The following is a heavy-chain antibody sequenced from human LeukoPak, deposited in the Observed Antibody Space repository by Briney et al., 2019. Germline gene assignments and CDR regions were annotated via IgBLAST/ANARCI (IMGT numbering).Heavy chain of an antibody. CDR1: GGSISSYY. CDR3: ARTGGKLPNHAFDI. D-gene: IGHD4-23*01. CDR2: IYYSGST. V-gene: IGHV4-59*12. Sequence: SETLSLTCTVSGGSISSYYWSWIRQPPGKGLEWIGYIYYSGSTNYNPSLKSRVTISVDTSKNQFSLKLSSVTAADTAVYYCARTGGKLPNHAFDIWGQGTMVTVSS. J-gene: IGHJ3*02.